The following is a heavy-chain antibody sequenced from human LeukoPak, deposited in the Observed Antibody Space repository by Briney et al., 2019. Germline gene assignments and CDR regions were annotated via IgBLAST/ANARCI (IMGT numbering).Heavy chain of an antibody. CDR3: ARVSQLYRDI. CDR1: GFTFSSYT. V-gene: IGHV3-21*01. CDR2: ISSSSSYM. Sequence: PGGSLRLSCAASGFTFSSYTMNWVRQAPGKGLEWVSSISSSSSYMFYADSVKGRFTISRDNAKNSLYLQMNSLRAEDTAVYYCARVSQLYRDIWGRGTVVIVSS. J-gene: IGHJ3*02. D-gene: IGHD6-6*01.